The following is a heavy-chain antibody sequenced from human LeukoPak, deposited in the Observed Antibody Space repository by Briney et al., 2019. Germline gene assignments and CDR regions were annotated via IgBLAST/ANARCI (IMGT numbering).Heavy chain of an antibody. J-gene: IGHJ4*02. Sequence: ASVKVSCKASGYTFTSCGISWVRQAPGQGLEWMGWISAYNGNTTYAQKLQGRVTMTTDTSTSTAYMELRSLRSDDTAVYYCARRAGYSYGGEFDCWGQGTLVTVSS. CDR3: ARRAGYSYGGEFDC. CDR2: ISAYNGNT. V-gene: IGHV1-18*01. D-gene: IGHD5-18*01. CDR1: GYTFTSCG.